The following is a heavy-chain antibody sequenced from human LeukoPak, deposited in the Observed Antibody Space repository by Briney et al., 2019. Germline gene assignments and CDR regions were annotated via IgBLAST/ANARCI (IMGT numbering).Heavy chain of an antibody. J-gene: IGHJ6*03. CDR2: IYYSGST. CDR3: ARTTEGYCSSASCFGFSYSYYMDV. Sequence: SETLSLTCTVSGGSISSYYWSWIRQPPGKGLEWIGYIYYSGSTNYNPSLKSRVTISVDTSKNQFSLKLSSVIAADTAVYYCARTTEGYCSSASCFGFSYSYYMDVWGKGTTVTIS. D-gene: IGHD2-2*01. V-gene: IGHV4-59*01. CDR1: GGSISSYY.